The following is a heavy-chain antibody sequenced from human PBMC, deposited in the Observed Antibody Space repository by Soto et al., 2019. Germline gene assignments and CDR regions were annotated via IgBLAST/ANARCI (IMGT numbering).Heavy chain of an antibody. V-gene: IGHV1-69*04. CDR2: IIPILGIA. CDR3: AREEVGYCSGGSCPDGMDV. J-gene: IGHJ6*02. Sequence: SVKVSCKASGGTFSSYTISWVRQAPGQGLEWMGRIIPILGIANYAQKFQGRVTITADKSTSTAYMELSSLRSEDTAVYYCAREEVGYCSGGSCPDGMDVWGQGTTVTVSS. CDR1: GGTFSSYT. D-gene: IGHD2-15*01.